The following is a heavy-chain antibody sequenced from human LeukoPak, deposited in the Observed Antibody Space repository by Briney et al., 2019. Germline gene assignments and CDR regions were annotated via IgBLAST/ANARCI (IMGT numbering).Heavy chain of an antibody. CDR1: GFTFSSYG. D-gene: IGHD3-10*01. J-gene: IGHJ6*03. CDR2: ISGSGGST. V-gene: IGHV3-23*01. Sequence: PGGTLRLSCAASGFTFSSYGMSWVRQAPGKGLEWVSAISGSGGSTYYADSVKGRFTISRDISKNTLYLQMNSLRAEDTAVYYCARVLSGRGSLYDYYYYMDVWGKGTTVTISS. CDR3: ARVLSGRGSLYDYYYYMDV.